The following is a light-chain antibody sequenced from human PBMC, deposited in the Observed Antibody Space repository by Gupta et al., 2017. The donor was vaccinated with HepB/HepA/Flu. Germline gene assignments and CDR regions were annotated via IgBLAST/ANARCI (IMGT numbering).Light chain of an antibody. J-gene: IGKJ4*01. Sequence: DIQITQSPSSLSASVGDRVTITCQASQDISHYLNWYQQKPGKSPKLLIYDASNLETGVPSRFSGSASGTDFSFTISILPPADIATYFCQLDDAHRLSFGGGTKVELK. CDR3: QLDDAHRLS. V-gene: IGKV1-33*01. CDR2: DAS. CDR1: QDISHY.